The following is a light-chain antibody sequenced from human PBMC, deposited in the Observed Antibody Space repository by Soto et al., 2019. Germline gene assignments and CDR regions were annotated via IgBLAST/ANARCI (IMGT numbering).Light chain of an antibody. J-gene: IGLJ1*01. V-gene: IGLV2-14*01. Sequence: QSALTQPASVSGSPGQSITISCTGTSSDVGAYNYVSWYQQHPGKAPKLMIYEVSHRPSGVSNRFSGSKSGNTASLTISGLQAGDEADYYCSSYTSSSTLVFATGTKVTVL. CDR1: SSDVGAYNY. CDR2: EVS. CDR3: SSYTSSSTLV.